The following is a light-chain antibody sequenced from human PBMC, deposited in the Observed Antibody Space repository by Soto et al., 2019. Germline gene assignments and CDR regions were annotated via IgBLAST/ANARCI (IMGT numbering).Light chain of an antibody. Sequence: ETVLTQSPGTLSLSPGERATLSCRASQSVSSSDLAWYQQKSGQAPRLLIYSASSRATGIPDRFSGSGSGTDFTLTISRLEPEDFAVYYFQQYGSSPYTFGLGTKLEIK. V-gene: IGKV3-20*01. CDR3: QQYGSSPYT. J-gene: IGKJ2*01. CDR1: QSVSSSD. CDR2: SAS.